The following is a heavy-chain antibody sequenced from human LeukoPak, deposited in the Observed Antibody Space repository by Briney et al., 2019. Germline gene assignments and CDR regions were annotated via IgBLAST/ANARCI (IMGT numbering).Heavy chain of an antibody. J-gene: IGHJ4*02. CDR1: GYSFTSYW. V-gene: IGHV5-51*01. D-gene: IGHD3-10*01. Sequence: GESLKISCEGYGYSFTSYWIGWVRQMPGKALEWMGIIYPGDSDTRYSPSFQGQVTISADKSISTAYLQWSSLKASDTAMYYCARGPLLWFGELAYYFDYWGQGTLVTVSS. CDR3: ARGPLLWFGELAYYFDY. CDR2: IYPGDSDT.